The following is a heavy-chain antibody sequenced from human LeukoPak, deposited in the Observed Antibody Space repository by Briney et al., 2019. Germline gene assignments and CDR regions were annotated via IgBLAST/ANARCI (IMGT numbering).Heavy chain of an antibody. CDR2: MNPNSGNT. CDR1: GYTFTNYD. V-gene: IGHV1-8*01. CDR3: ARGTIVRGVIYS. J-gene: IGHJ4*02. Sequence: ASVKVSCKASGYTFTNYDINWVRQATGQGLEWMGWMNPNSGNTGYAQKFQGRVTMTRNTSISTAYMELSSLISEDTAVYFCARGTIVRGVIYSWGQGTLVTVSS. D-gene: IGHD3-10*01.